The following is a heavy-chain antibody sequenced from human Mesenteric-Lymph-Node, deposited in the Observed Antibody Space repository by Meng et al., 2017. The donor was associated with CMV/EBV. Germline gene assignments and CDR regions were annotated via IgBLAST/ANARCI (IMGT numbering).Heavy chain of an antibody. Sequence: GESLKISCAASGFTFSSYAMNWVRQAPGEGLEWVSVISGRGETTDYADSVKGRFTISRDNSKNTLYLQINSLRADDTAMYYCARQWGYTYGKQRDWFDPWGQGTPVTVSS. J-gene: IGHJ5*02. CDR2: ISGRGETT. V-gene: IGHV3-23*01. CDR1: GFTFSSYA. D-gene: IGHD5-18*01. CDR3: ARQWGYTYGKQRDWFDP.